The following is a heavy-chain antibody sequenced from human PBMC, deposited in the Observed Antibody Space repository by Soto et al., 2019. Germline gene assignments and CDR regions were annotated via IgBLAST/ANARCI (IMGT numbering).Heavy chain of an antibody. CDR3: ATSGYNYGPFDY. CDR1: GDTFKNYA. CDR2: IIPIFGKT. J-gene: IGHJ4*01. Sequence: QVQLVQSGAEVRKPGSSVKVSCRASGDTFKNYAIIWVRQAPGQGLEWMGGIIPIFGKTDYAQTFHGRVTINGDESTYTAHMELRGLRSDDTALYYCATSGYNYGPFDYWGRGLLVTVSS. D-gene: IGHD2-15*01. V-gene: IGHV1-69*01.